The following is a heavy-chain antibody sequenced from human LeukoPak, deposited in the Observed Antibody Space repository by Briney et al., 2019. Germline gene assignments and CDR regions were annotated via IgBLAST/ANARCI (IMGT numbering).Heavy chain of an antibody. CDR2: INPNSGGT. J-gene: IGHJ4*02. CDR1: GYTFTGYY. V-gene: IGHV1-2*02. Sequence: ASVKVSCKASGYTFTGYYIHWVRQAPGQGLEWMGWINPNSGGTNYAQKFQGRVTMTRDTSISTAYMELSRLRSDDTAVYYCARTITMVRGVLGYWGQGTLVTVSS. D-gene: IGHD3-10*01. CDR3: ARTITMVRGVLGY.